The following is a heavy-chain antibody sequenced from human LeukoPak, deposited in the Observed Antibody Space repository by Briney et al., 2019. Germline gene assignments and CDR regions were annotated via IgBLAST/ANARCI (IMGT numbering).Heavy chain of an antibody. Sequence: GGSLRLSCAASGFTFSSYALSWVRQAPGKGLEWVSFISGTGDSTYYADSVKGRFTISRDSSKNTLYLQMNSLRAEDTAVYYCAKNGKYYFDYWGQGTLVTVSS. V-gene: IGHV3-23*01. J-gene: IGHJ4*02. CDR1: GFTFSSYA. CDR3: AKNGKYYFDY. CDR2: ISGTGDST. D-gene: IGHD1-1*01.